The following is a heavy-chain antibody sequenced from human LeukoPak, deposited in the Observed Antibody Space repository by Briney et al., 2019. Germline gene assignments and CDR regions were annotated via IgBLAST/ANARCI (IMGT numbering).Heavy chain of an antibody. Sequence: SETLSLTCAVSGGSVTSGIYSWGWIRQAPGKGLEWIGSMFHNGDAYYNPSLESRVTIAVDTSKSQFSLRLNSVTAADTAVYYCARVPGNNWFDPWGQGTLVTVSS. CDR1: GGSVTSGIYS. CDR3: ARVPGNNWFDP. J-gene: IGHJ5*02. V-gene: IGHV4-39*07. CDR2: MFHNGDA.